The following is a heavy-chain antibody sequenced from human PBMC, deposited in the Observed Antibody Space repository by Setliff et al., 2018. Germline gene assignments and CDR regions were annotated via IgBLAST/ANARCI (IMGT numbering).Heavy chain of an antibody. CDR1: GYTFTSYA. Sequence: ASVKVSCKASGYTFTSYAMNWVRQDPGQGLEWMGWNNTNTGNPTYAQGFTGRFVFSLGTSVSTAYLQISSLKAEDTAVYYCARVSITMVRGVIISYYYYGMDVWGQGTTVTVSS. V-gene: IGHV7-4-1*02. D-gene: IGHD3-10*01. CDR2: NNTNTGNP. CDR3: ARVSITMVRGVIISYYYYGMDV. J-gene: IGHJ6*02.